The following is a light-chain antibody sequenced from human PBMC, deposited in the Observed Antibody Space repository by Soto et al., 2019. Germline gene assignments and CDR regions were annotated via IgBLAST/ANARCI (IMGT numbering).Light chain of an antibody. J-gene: IGLJ2*01. Sequence: QSVLTQPPSVSAAPGQKVTISCSGSSSNIGNNYVFWYQQLPGTAPKLLIYDNDKRPSGIPDRFSGSKSGTSATLGITGLPAWDEADYYCATWDRSLSVGVFGGGTKVTVL. V-gene: IGLV1-51*01. CDR1: SSNIGNNY. CDR2: DND. CDR3: ATWDRSLSVGV.